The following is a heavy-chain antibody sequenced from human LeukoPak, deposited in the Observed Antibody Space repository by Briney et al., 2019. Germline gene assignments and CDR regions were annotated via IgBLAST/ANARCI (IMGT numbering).Heavy chain of an antibody. CDR1: GFTFSSSA. D-gene: IGHD1-1*01. J-gene: IGHJ5*02. V-gene: IGHV3-23*01. CDR2: ISGSGSGSST. CDR3: AKDRTSNSPNWFDP. Sequence: GGSLRLSCAASGFTFSSSAMSWVRQAPGKGLEWVSTISGSGSGSSTYYADSVKGRFTISRDNSKNTLYLQMNSLRAEDTAVYYCAKDRTSNSPNWFDPWGQGTLVTVSS.